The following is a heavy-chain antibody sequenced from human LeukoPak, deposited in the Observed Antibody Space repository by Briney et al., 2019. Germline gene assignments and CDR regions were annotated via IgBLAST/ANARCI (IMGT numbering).Heavy chain of an antibody. Sequence: PSETLSLTCTVSGVSITTYYWSWIRQPPGKGLEWIGYIYYTGSTTYNPSLKSRVTISADTSKNQFSLKLSSVTAADTAVYYCASRKLGNDYWGQGTLVTVSS. CDR2: IYYTGST. J-gene: IGHJ4*02. V-gene: IGHV4-59*13. D-gene: IGHD7-27*01. CDR3: ASRKLGNDY. CDR1: GVSITTYY.